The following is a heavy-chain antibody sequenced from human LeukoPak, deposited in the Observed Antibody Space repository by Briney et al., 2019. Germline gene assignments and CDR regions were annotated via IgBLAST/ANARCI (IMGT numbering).Heavy chain of an antibody. CDR3: ARDPGGFGELYRYYYYMDV. D-gene: IGHD3-10*01. CDR1: GYTFTSYD. CDR2: INPNSGGT. J-gene: IGHJ6*03. Sequence: APVKVSCKASGYTFTSYDINWVRQATGQGLEWMGWINPNSGGTNYAQKFQGRVTMTRDTSISTAYMELSRLRSDDTAVYYCARDPGGFGELYRYYYYMDVWGKGTTVTVSS. V-gene: IGHV1-2*02.